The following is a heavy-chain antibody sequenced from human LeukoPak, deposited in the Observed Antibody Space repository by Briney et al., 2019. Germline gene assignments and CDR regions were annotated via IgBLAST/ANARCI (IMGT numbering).Heavy chain of an antibody. Sequence: SETLSLTCTVSGGSISSGSYYWSWIRQPPGKGLEWIGYIYYSGSTYYNPSLRSRATMSVDTSKNQFSLQLTSVTAADTAIYYCARAAEGAADYWGQGTLVTVSS. J-gene: IGHJ4*02. V-gene: IGHV4-61*01. CDR1: GGSISSGSYY. D-gene: IGHD4/OR15-4a*01. CDR2: IYYSGST. CDR3: ARAAEGAADY.